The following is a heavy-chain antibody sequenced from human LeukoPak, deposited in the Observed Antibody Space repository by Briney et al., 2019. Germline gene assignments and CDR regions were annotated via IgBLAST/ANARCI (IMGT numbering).Heavy chain of an antibody. V-gene: IGHV3-23*01. Sequence: PGGSLRLSCTASGFTFISNGMHWVRQAPGRGLEWVSAISASGLTAYYGDSVKGRFTISRDNAKNTLYLHMSSLRGEDTAIYYCTENTWGRGTRVTVSS. CDR3: TENT. CDR2: ISASGLTA. J-gene: IGHJ4*02. CDR1: GFTFISNG.